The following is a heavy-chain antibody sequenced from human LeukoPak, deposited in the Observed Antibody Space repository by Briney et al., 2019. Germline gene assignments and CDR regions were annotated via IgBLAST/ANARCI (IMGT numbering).Heavy chain of an antibody. CDR1: GYTFTAYY. CDR3: ARDGDGSGSYDAFDI. V-gene: IGHV1-2*06. D-gene: IGHD3-10*01. CDR2: INPNSGGT. J-gene: IGHJ3*02. Sequence: GASVKVSCKASGYTFTAYYIHWVRQAPGQGLEWMGRINPNSGGTNYAQKFQDRVTMTRDTSISTAYMELSRLRSDDTAVYYCARDGDGSGSYDAFDIWGQGTMVTVSS.